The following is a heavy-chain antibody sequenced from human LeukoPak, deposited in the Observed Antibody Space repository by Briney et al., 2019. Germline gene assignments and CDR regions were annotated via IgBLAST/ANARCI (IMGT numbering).Heavy chain of an antibody. CDR2: LNPNRYGT. D-gene: IGHD5-12*01. Sequence: ASVKVSCKACGYTFTDYYIHWVRQAPGQGLAWMGWLNPNRYGTSYAPKFRGRVTMTGETSVSTAYMELSRLRSDDTAVHYCATRPYLSGYFYFDSWGHGNLVTASS. J-gene: IGHJ4*03. CDR1: GYTFTDYY. CDR3: ATRPYLSGYFYFDS. V-gene: IGHV1-2*02.